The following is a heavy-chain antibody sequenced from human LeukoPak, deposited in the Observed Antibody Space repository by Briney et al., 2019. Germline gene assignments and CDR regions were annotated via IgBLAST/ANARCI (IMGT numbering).Heavy chain of an antibody. V-gene: IGHV1-18*04. CDR2: ISAYNGNT. CDR1: GYTFTGYY. CDR3: ARDRVATIGDY. Sequence: GASVKVSCKASGYTFTGYYMHWVRQAPGQGLEWMGWISAYNGNTNYAQKLQGRVTMTTDTSTSTAYMELRSLRSDDTAVYYCARDRVATIGDYWGQGTLVTVSS. J-gene: IGHJ4*02. D-gene: IGHD5-12*01.